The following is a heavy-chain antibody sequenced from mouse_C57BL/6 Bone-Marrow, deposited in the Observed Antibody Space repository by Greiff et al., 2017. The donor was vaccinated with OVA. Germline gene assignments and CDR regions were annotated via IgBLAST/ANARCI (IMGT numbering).Heavy chain of an antibody. CDR1: GYSITSGYY. J-gene: IGHJ2*01. CDR3: ARGGPYYAREYFDY. V-gene: IGHV3-6*01. D-gene: IGHD1-1*01. Sequence: EVQLQESGPGLVKPSQSLSLTCSVTGYSITSGYYWNWIRQFPGNKLEWMGYISYDGSNNYNPSLKNRISITRDTSKNQFFLKLNSVTTEDTATYYCARGGPYYAREYFDYWGQGTTLTVSS. CDR2: ISYDGSN.